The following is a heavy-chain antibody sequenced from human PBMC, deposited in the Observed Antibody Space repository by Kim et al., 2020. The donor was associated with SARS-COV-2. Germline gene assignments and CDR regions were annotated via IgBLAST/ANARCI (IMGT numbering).Heavy chain of an antibody. CDR2: ISYTGST. D-gene: IGHD6-13*01. CDR1: GGSISSYY. Sequence: SETLSLTCTVSGGSISSYYWSWIRQPPGKGLEWIGYISYTGSTNYNTSLKSRVTISVDTSKNQFSLKLSSVTAADTAVYYCARMGYSSPPAWGQGTLVTVSS. CDR3: ARMGYSSPPA. J-gene: IGHJ5*02. V-gene: IGHV4-59*01.